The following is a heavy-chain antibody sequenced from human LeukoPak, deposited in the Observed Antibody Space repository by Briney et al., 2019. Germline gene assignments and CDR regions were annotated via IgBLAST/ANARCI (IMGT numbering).Heavy chain of an antibody. V-gene: IGHV4-59*11. CDR2: IYYSGST. D-gene: IGHD3-22*01. Sequence: SSETLSLTCTVSGGSISSHYWSWIRQPPGEGLEWIGYIYYSGSTNFNPSLKSRVIMSVDTSKNQFSLKLSSVTAADTAVYYCARLRDSSGYYFDYWGQGTLVTVSS. CDR1: GGSISSHY. J-gene: IGHJ4*02. CDR3: ARLRDSSGYYFDY.